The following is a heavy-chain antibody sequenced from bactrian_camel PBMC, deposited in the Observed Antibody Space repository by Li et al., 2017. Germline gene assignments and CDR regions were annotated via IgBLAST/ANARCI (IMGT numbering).Heavy chain of an antibody. CDR3: AAARLLGAVCGEFRD. D-gene: IGHD1*01. Sequence: QVQLVESGTKSVQAGGSLRLSCAVSVSSANDYCLGWFRQASGKEREWVGSLDSDGRINYADSVKGRFTLSRDNDRNIVDLQMNALQVEDTAMYYCAAARLLGAVCGEFRDWGQGTQVTVS. V-gene: IGHV3S9*01. J-gene: IGHJ4*01. CDR1: VSSANDYC. CDR2: LDSDGRI.